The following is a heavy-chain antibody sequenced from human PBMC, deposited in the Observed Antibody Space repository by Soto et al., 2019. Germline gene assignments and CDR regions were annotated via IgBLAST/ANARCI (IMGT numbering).Heavy chain of an antibody. D-gene: IGHD3-3*02. V-gene: IGHV1-69*12. CDR1: GGTFRTSA. CDR2: IMPVFPTP. Sequence: QVQLVQSGAEVKKPGSSVKVSCKTSGGTFRTSAISWVRQAPGQGLEWMGGIMPVFPTPDYAQKFQGRVTITADESTCTAYMELSSLRSEDTAVYYCARHKDRQQLGGNYFYIMDVWGQATTVTVSS. CDR3: ARHKDRQQLGGNYFYIMDV. J-gene: IGHJ6*01.